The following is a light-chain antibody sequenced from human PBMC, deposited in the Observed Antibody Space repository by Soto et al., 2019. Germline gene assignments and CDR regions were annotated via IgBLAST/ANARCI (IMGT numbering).Light chain of an antibody. CDR3: GSYTTTSTYV. J-gene: IGLJ1*01. CDR2: EVS. Sequence: ALTQLASVSGSPGQSITISCTGTSSDVGGYNYVSWYQHHPGKAPKLMIYEVSNRPSGVSNRFSGSKSGNTASLTISGLQPEDEADYYCGSYTTTSTYVFGSGTKVTVL. CDR1: SSDVGGYNY. V-gene: IGLV2-14*01.